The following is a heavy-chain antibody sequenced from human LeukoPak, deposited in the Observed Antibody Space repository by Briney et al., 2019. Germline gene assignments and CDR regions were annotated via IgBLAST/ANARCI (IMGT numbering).Heavy chain of an antibody. D-gene: IGHD4-17*01. V-gene: IGHV3-30-3*01. Sequence: GGSLRLSCAASGFTFSSYAMHWVRQAPGKGLEWVAVISYDGSNKYYADSVKGRFTISRDNSKNTPYLQMNSLRAEDTAVYYCARLYGDYGFDYWGRGTLVTVSS. J-gene: IGHJ4*02. CDR3: ARLYGDYGFDY. CDR2: ISYDGSNK. CDR1: GFTFSSYA.